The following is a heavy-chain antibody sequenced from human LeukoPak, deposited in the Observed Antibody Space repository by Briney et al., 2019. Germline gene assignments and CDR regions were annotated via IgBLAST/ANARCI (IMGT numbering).Heavy chain of an antibody. CDR1: GYTLTSND. CDR3: ARGRNYTGSNYFDAFDI. D-gene: IGHD5-24*01. CDR2: INPNTDNT. V-gene: IGHV1-8*01. Sequence: ASVKVSCKASGYTLTSNDINWVRQATGQGLEWIGWINPNTDNTGYAQNLQGTVTMTRNTSITTAYMELRSLTSEDTAVYYCARGRNYTGSNYFDAFDIWGQGTMVTVSS. J-gene: IGHJ3*02.